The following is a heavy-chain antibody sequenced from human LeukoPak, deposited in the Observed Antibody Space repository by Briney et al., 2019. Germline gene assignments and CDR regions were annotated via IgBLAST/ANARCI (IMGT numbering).Heavy chain of an antibody. J-gene: IGHJ4*02. CDR2: ISGRGGST. CDR1: GFTFSSYA. CDR3: ANGVNHYYDFWSGYSTFDY. D-gene: IGHD3-3*01. Sequence: PGGSLRLSCAASGFTFSSYAMSWVRQAPGKGLEWVSAISGRGGSTYYADSVKGRFTISRDNSKNTLYLQMNSLRAEDTAVYYCANGVNHYYDFWSGYSTFDYWGQGTLVTVSS. V-gene: IGHV3-23*01.